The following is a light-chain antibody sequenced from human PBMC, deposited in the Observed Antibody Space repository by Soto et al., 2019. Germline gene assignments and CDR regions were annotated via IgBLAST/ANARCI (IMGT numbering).Light chain of an antibody. CDR2: HAS. J-gene: IGKJ1*01. CDR3: QQYNSYWT. Sequence: DIQMTQSPSTLSASVGDRVTIACRASQRISNWVAWYQQKPGKAPKLLIYHASTFESGVPSRFIGSGSGTEFTLTISSLQPDDFATYYCQQYNSYWTFGQGTKVDI. V-gene: IGKV1-5*01. CDR1: QRISNW.